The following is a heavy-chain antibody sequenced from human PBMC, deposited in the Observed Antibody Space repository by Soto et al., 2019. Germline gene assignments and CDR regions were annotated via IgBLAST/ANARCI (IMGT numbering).Heavy chain of an antibody. Sequence: GGSLSLSCAASGFTFTSSAMSGVRQAPGKGLEWVSDISGSGRSPYPAATVKGRFTISRDNSKTTLYLQMNSLRAEDTAVYYCAKDSWQWLEDYYFDYWGQGTLVTVSS. CDR2: ISGSGRSP. J-gene: IGHJ4*02. CDR1: GFTFTSSA. V-gene: IGHV3-23*01. D-gene: IGHD6-19*01. CDR3: AKDSWQWLEDYYFDY.